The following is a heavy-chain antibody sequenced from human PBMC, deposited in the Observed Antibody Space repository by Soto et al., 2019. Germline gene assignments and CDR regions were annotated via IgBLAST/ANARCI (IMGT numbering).Heavy chain of an antibody. J-gene: IGHJ4*02. V-gene: IGHV3-23*01. CDR3: AKNVIDRGVDS. CDR1: GGTCISYA. CDR2: FRGDGTGA. Sequence: VGSLRLSCAASGGTCISYAMSWVRQAPGKGLEWVSAFRGDGTGAHHADSVQGRFTVSRDNSKNTLYLQMSSLRPEDTALYQCAKNVIDRGVDSWGQGTLVTVSS.